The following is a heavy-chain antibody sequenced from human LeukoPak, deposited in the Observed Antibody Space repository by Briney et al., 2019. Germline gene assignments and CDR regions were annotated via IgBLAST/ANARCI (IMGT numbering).Heavy chain of an antibody. CDR3: ARGRDCSSTSCIRRGMDV. CDR2: INPNSGGT. Sequence: ASXXVXCXAXXYTXTGYYMHWVRQAPGQGLEWMXRINPNSGGTNYAQKFQGRVTMTRDTSISTAYMELSRLRSDDTAVYYCARGRDCSSTSCIRRGMDVWGQGTTVTVSS. D-gene: IGHD2-2*01. V-gene: IGHV1-2*06. CDR1: XYTXTGYY. J-gene: IGHJ6*02.